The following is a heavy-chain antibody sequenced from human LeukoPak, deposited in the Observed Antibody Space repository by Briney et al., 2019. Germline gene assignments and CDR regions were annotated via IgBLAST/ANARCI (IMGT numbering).Heavy chain of an antibody. V-gene: IGHV1-18*01. CDR3: ARDIPYCSSTSCYGGWFDP. J-gene: IGHJ5*02. Sequence: ASVKVSCKASGYTFTSYGISWVRQAPGQGLEWMGWINPNSGGTNYAQKFQGRVTMTTDTSTSTAYMELRSLRSDDTAVYYCARDIPYCSSTSCYGGWFDPWGQGTLVTVSS. CDR2: INPNSGGT. D-gene: IGHD2-2*01. CDR1: GYTFTSYG.